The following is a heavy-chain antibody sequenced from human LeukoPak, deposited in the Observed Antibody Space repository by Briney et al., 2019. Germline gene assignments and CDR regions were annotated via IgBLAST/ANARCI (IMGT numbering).Heavy chain of an antibody. CDR1: GGSISSSSYY. Sequence: SETLSLTCTVSGGSISSSSYYWSWIRQPPGKGLEWIGYIYYSGSTNYNPSLKSRVTISVDTSKNQFSLKLSSVTAADTAVYYCARDRYDSSGYYKTYYYYMDVWGKGTTVTVSS. V-gene: IGHV4-61*01. CDR2: IYYSGST. CDR3: ARDRYDSSGYYKTYYYYMDV. J-gene: IGHJ6*03. D-gene: IGHD3-22*01.